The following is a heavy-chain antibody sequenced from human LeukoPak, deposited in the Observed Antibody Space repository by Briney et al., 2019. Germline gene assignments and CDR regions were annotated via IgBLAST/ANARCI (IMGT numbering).Heavy chain of an antibody. Sequence: ASVKVSCKASGYTFTGYYMHWVRQAPGQGLEWMGWINPNSGGTNYAQKSQGRVNMTRDTSIRTANMELSRLRSDGTAVYYCARAALNILTGYYHVWFDPWGQGTLVTVSS. D-gene: IGHD3-9*01. CDR3: ARAALNILTGYYHVWFDP. V-gene: IGHV1-2*02. CDR1: GYTFTGYY. CDR2: INPNSGGT. J-gene: IGHJ5*02.